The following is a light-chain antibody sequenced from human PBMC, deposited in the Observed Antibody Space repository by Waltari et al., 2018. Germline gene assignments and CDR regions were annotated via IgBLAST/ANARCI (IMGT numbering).Light chain of an antibody. CDR3: QQYDDFPST. V-gene: IGKV1-5*03. CDR1: QNIITW. CDR2: TAS. J-gene: IGKJ2*01. Sequence: DIQMTQSPSTLSVSVGDRVTITCRASQNIITWLAWYQQKPGKPPRLLVHTASFLETGVPSRFSASGSGTTFTLTINSLQPDDLATYYCQQYDDFPSTFGQGTKLGIK.